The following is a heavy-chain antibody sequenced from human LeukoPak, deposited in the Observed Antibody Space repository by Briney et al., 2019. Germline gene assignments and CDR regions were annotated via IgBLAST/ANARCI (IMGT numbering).Heavy chain of an antibody. Sequence: PSETLSLTCTVSGGSISSSSYYWGRIRQPPGQGLEWIGYNYYSGSTYDNPALQSRVTKSENTSKTQFSLKVSSVTAADTAVYYCARLIATAAISNWYFDLWGRGTLVTVSS. CDR2: NYYSGST. CDR1: GGSISSSSYY. V-gene: IGHV4-39*07. J-gene: IGHJ2*01. D-gene: IGHD6-13*01. CDR3: ARLIATAAISNWYFDL.